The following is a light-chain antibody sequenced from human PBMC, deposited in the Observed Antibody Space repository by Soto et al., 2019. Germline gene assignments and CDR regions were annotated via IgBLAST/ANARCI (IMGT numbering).Light chain of an antibody. Sequence: QSVMTQPPSVSVAPGQTVTISCSGSSSNIGGNSVSWYQQLPGTAPKLLIYDDNKRPSGIPDRFSGSKSGTSATLGITGFQSGDEADYYCGSWDSSLSAYVFGPGTKLTVL. J-gene: IGLJ1*01. CDR2: DDN. CDR1: SSNIGGNS. V-gene: IGLV1-51*01. CDR3: GSWDSSLSAYV.